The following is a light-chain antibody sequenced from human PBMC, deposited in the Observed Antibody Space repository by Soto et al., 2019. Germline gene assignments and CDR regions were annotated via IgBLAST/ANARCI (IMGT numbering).Light chain of an antibody. Sequence: IVLTQSPVTLSLSPGERATLSCRASQSVSSSYLAWYQQKPGQAPRVLIYGASSRATGIPDRFSGSGSGTDFTLTISRLEPEDFAVYYCQQYGSSPLTFGGGTKVDIK. CDR3: QQYGSSPLT. V-gene: IGKV3-20*01. CDR2: GAS. J-gene: IGKJ4*01. CDR1: QSVSSSY.